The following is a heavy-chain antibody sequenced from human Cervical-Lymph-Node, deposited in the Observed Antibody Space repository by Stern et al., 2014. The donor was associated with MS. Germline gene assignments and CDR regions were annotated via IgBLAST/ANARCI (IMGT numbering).Heavy chain of an antibody. CDR2: INTISGDT. CDR3: ARGWELTP. V-gene: IGHV1-18*01. Sequence: VQLVESGVEVKKPGASVKVSCKASGYSFTTFGISWVRQAPGQGLEWMGWINTISGDTNYAQSFQGRVPMTTDTSTGTAYMELSSLRSDDTAVYYCARGWELTPWGQGTLVTVSS. CDR1: GYSFTTFG. J-gene: IGHJ4*02. D-gene: IGHD1-26*01.